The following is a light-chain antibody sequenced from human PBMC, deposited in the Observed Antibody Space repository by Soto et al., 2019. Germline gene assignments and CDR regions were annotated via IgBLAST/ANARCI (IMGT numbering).Light chain of an antibody. V-gene: IGLV2-23*01. CDR1: SSDVGGYNL. CDR2: EGS. CDR3: CSYAGSSTSPYV. J-gene: IGLJ1*01. Sequence: QSVLTQPASVSGSPGQSITISCTGTSSDVGGYNLVSWYQQHPGKAPKLMIYEGSKRPSGVSNRFSGSKSGNTASLTISGLQAEDEADYYCCSYAGSSTSPYVFGTGTKVTVL.